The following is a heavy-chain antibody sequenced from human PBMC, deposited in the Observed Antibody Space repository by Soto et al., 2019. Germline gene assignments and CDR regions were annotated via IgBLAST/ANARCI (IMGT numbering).Heavy chain of an antibody. D-gene: IGHD6-13*01. Sequence: FTFDDYAMHWVRQVPGKGLEWVSGINWNSGSVGYGDSVKGRFAISRDNAKNSLHLQMNSLSAEDTAFYYCVKDESINWYSGHFRHWGQGTLVTVSS. CDR1: FTFDDYA. V-gene: IGHV3-9*01. CDR2: INWNSGSV. J-gene: IGHJ1*01. CDR3: VKDESINWYSGHFRH.